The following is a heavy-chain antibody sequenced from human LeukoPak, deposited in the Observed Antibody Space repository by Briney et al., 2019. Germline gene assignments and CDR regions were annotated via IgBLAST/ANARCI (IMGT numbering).Heavy chain of an antibody. CDR2: INHSGST. D-gene: IGHD6-19*01. CDR1: GYSISSGYY. Sequence: SETLSLTCTVSGYSISSGYYWGWIRQPPGKGLECIGEINHSGSTNYNPSLKSRVTISVDTSKNQFSLKLSSVTAADTAVYYCARTSGWYPGYFDYWGQGTLVTVSS. J-gene: IGHJ4*02. V-gene: IGHV4-38-2*02. CDR3: ARTSGWYPGYFDY.